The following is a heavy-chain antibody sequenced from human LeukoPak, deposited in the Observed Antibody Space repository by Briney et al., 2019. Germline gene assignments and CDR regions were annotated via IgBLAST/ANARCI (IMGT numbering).Heavy chain of an antibody. CDR2: IFYSGST. V-gene: IGHV4-39*01. Sequence: NPSETLSLTCSVSCGSISINTFHWDWIRQPPGKGLEWIGTIFYSGSTDCKPSLKSRVTISVDTSKNRFSLMLTSVTAADTARYYCARRAGEGSGDPPGFDYWGQGALVTVSS. D-gene: IGHD2-21*02. J-gene: IGHJ4*02. CDR1: CGSISINTFH. CDR3: ARRAGEGSGDPPGFDY.